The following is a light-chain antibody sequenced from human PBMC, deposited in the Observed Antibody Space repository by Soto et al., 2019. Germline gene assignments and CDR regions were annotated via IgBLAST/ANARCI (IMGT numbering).Light chain of an antibody. CDR2: DAS. J-gene: IGKJ1*01. Sequence: EIVLTQSPATLSLSPGDRATLSCGASQSVTYKIAWYQQKPGLAPTLLIYDASTRAIGIPDRFSGGGSGIDFTLTISSLEPEDFAVYYCQHSANSVWTFGQGTKVEIK. CDR1: QSVTYK. CDR3: QHSANSVWT. V-gene: IGKV3D-20*01.